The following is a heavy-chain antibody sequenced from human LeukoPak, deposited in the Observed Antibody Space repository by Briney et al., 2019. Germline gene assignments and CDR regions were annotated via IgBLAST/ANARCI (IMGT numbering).Heavy chain of an antibody. J-gene: IGHJ4*02. CDR1: GFTFSSYA. CDR3: AKVARRYYDSSYYFDY. CDR2: ISGSGGST. V-gene: IGHV3-23*01. Sequence: GGSLRLSCAASGFTFSSYAMSWVRQAPGKGLEWVSAISGSGGSTYYADSVKGRFTISRDNSKNTMYLQMNSLRAEDTAVYYCAKVARRYYDSSYYFDYWGQGTLVTVSS. D-gene: IGHD3-22*01.